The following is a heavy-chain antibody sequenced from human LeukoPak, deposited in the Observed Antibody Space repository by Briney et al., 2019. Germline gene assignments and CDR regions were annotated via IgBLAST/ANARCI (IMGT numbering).Heavy chain of an antibody. Sequence: PSETLSLTCAVYGGSFSGYYWSWIRQPHGKVLEWIGEINHSGSTNYNPSLKSRVTISVDTSKNQFSLKLSSVTAADTAVYYCARARRLLLAVLDYWGQGTLVTVFS. J-gene: IGHJ4*02. V-gene: IGHV4-34*01. CDR1: GGSFSGYY. CDR3: ARARRLLLAVLDY. D-gene: IGHD3-22*01. CDR2: INHSGST.